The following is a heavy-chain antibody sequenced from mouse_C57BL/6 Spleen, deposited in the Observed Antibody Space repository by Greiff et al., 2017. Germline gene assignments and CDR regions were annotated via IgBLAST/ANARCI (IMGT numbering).Heavy chain of an antibody. CDR2: INPKNGGT. V-gene: IGHV1-26*01. Sequence: VQLQQPGPELVKPGASVKISCTASGYTFTDYYMNWVKQSHGKSLEWIGDINPKNGGTSYNPKFQGKATFTVDKSSSTAYMELRSLTSEDSAVYYCAFITTVEAMDYWGQGTSVTVSS. CDR3: AFITTVEAMDY. CDR1: GYTFTDYY. D-gene: IGHD1-1*01. J-gene: IGHJ4*01.